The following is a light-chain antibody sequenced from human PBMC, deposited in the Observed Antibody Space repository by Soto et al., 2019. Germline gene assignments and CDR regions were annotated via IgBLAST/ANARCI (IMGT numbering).Light chain of an antibody. V-gene: IGLV2-14*01. CDR2: EVN. Sequence: SALTQPASVSGSPGQSITISCTGTSRDIGASNYVSWYQQHPGKAPKVMIYEVNNRPPGVSNRFSGSKSGNTASLTISGLQPEDEGDYYCSSYTANSVTLYVFGPGTKVTV. CDR1: SRDIGASNY. J-gene: IGLJ1*01. CDR3: SSYTANSVTLYV.